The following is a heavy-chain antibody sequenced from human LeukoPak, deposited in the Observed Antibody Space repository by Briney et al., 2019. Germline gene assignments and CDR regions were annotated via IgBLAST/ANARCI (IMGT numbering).Heavy chain of an antibody. CDR2: ISSSSSYI. Sequence: GGSLRLSCAASGFTFSSYSMNWVRQAPGKGLEWVSSISSSSSYIYYADSVKGRFTISRDNAKNSLYLQMNSLRAEDTAVYYCARDGSQWLVRANWFDPWGQGTLVTVSS. CDR1: GFTFSSYS. J-gene: IGHJ5*02. V-gene: IGHV3-21*01. CDR3: ARDGSQWLVRANWFDP. D-gene: IGHD6-19*01.